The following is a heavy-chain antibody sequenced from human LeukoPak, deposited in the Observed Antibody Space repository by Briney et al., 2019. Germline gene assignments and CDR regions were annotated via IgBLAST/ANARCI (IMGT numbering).Heavy chain of an antibody. J-gene: IGHJ4*02. V-gene: IGHV4-39*07. CDR2: IYYSGST. D-gene: IGHD1-14*01. CDR3: ARVSRLGGITVSFDY. CDR1: GGSISSSSYY. Sequence: SETLSLTCIVSGGSISSSSYYWGWIRQPPGKGLEWIGSIYYSGSTHYNPSLKSRVTISVDMSKNQFSLKLSSVTAADTAVYYCARVSRLGGITVSFDYWGQGTLVTVSS.